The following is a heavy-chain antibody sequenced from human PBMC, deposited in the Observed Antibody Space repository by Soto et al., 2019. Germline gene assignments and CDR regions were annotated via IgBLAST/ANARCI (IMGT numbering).Heavy chain of an antibody. CDR3: ARGLSIVVVPAAMPEDYYYYMDV. J-gene: IGHJ6*03. Sequence: SETLSLTCAVYGGSFSGYYWSWIRQPPGKGLEWIGEINHSGSTNYNPSLKSRVTISVDTSKNQFSLKLSSVTAADTAVYYCARGLSIVVVPAAMPEDYYYYMDVWGKGTTVTVS. V-gene: IGHV4-34*01. CDR1: GGSFSGYY. D-gene: IGHD2-2*01. CDR2: INHSGST.